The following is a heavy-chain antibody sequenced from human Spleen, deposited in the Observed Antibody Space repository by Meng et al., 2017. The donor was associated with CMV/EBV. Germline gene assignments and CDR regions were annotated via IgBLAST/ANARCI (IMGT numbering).Heavy chain of an antibody. V-gene: IGHV5-51*01. CDR2: IYPGDSDT. Sequence: GESLKISCMGSGYRFSNYWIGWVRQMPGKGLEWMGIIYPGDSDTTYSPSFQGQVTISVDKSISTAYLQWSSLKASDTAMYYCARPGGRNYEFPYWGQGTLVTVSS. D-gene: IGHD1-7*01. J-gene: IGHJ4*02. CDR3: ARPGGRNYEFPY. CDR1: GYRFSNYW.